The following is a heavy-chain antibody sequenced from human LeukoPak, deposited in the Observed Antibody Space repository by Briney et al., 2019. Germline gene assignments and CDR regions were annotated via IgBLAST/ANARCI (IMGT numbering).Heavy chain of an antibody. J-gene: IGHJ4*02. CDR1: GGSISSGGYY. Sequence: SQTLSLTCTVSGGSISSGGYYWSWIRQPPGKGLEWIGYIYYSGSTNYNPSLKSRVTISVDTSKNQFSLKLSSVTAADTAVYYCASHLYSSSCLDYWGQGTLVTVSS. V-gene: IGHV4-61*08. D-gene: IGHD6-13*01. CDR2: IYYSGST. CDR3: ASHLYSSSCLDY.